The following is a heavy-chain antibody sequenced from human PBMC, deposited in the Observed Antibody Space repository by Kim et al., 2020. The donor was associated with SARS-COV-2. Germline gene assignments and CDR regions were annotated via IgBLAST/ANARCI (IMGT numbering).Heavy chain of an antibody. Sequence: ASVKVSCKASGYTFTSYDINWVRQATGQGLEWMGWMNPNSGNTGYAQKFQGRVTMTRNTSISTAYMELSSLRSEDTAVYYCARGQSGDFWSGYEGHLMDVWGQGTTVTVSS. J-gene: IGHJ6*02. D-gene: IGHD3-3*01. CDR2: MNPNSGNT. CDR1: GYTFTSYD. CDR3: ARGQSGDFWSGYEGHLMDV. V-gene: IGHV1-8*01.